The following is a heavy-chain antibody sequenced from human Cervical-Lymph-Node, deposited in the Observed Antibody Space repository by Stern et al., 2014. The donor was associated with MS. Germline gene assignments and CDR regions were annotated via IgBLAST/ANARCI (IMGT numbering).Heavy chain of an antibody. D-gene: IGHD1-26*01. J-gene: IGHJ6*02. CDR2: IKSKTDGGTK. CDR3: TTLDRSYPYYCYGMDV. Sequence: EVQLVESGGGLVKPGGSLRLSCAASGFTFRNAWMTWIRQAPGKGLEWVGRIKSKTDGGTKDYAATVQGRFTISRDDSNNTLYLQMNSLKPEDTAVYYCTTLDRSYPYYCYGMDVWGQGTTVTVSS. V-gene: IGHV3-15*01. CDR1: GFTFRNAW.